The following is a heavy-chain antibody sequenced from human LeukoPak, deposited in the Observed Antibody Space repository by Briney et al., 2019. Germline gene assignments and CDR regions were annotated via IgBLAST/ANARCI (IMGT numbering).Heavy chain of an antibody. CDR1: GYSFTSYW. Sequence: GESLKISCKGSGYSFTSYWIGWVRQMPGKGLEWMGIIYPGDSDTRYSPSFQGQVTISADKSISTAYLQWSSLKASDTAMYYCATPTHYYDSSGYYWPIWGQGTMVTVSS. J-gene: IGHJ3*02. D-gene: IGHD3-22*01. CDR3: ATPTHYYDSSGYYWPI. V-gene: IGHV5-51*01. CDR2: IYPGDSDT.